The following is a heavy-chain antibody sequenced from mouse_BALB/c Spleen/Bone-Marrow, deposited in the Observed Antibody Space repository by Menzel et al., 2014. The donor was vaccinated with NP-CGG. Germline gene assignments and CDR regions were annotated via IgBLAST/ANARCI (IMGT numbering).Heavy chain of an antibody. CDR3: ARGRRYDGPYFDY. Sequence: EVKLMESGPELVKPGASVKISCKASGYTFTDFNVHWVKQSHGKSLEWIGFISPYIGGTGYNQKFKSKATLTVDSSSSTAYMELRSLTSEDSAVYYCARGRRYDGPYFDYWGQGTTLTVSS. D-gene: IGHD2-14*01. CDR2: ISPYIGGT. J-gene: IGHJ2*01. CDR1: GYTFTDFN. V-gene: IGHV1S29*02.